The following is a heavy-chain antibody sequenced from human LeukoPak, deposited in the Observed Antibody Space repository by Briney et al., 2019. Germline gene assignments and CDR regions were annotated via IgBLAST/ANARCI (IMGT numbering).Heavy chain of an antibody. CDR2: ISPDGGDK. J-gene: IGHJ4*02. Sequence: GGSLRLSCAASGFTFSRFPMHWVRQAPGKGLEWVALISPDGGDKKYAGSVKGPFTVSRDNSKNTLYLQLNSLRLEDTAVYYCARDYPADHWGQGTLVTVSS. V-gene: IGHV3-30-3*01. CDR3: ARDYPADH. CDR1: GFTFSRFP.